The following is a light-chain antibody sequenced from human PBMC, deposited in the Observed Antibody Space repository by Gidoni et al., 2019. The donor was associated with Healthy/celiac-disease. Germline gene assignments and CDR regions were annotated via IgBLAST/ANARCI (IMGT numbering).Light chain of an antibody. Sequence: IVLTQPSGTLSLSPGARATLPCRASQTVSSSYLAWYQQKPGQAPRLLIYGASSRATGIPDRFSGSGSGTDFTLTISRLEPEDFAVYYCQQYGSSPETFGQGTKVEIK. V-gene: IGKV3-20*01. J-gene: IGKJ1*01. CDR1: QTVSSSY. CDR2: GAS. CDR3: QQYGSSPET.